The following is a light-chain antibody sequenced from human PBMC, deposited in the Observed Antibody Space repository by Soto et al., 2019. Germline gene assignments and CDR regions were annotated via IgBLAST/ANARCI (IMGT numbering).Light chain of an antibody. V-gene: IGLV2-11*01. J-gene: IGLJ2*01. CDR2: DFT. Sequence: QSALTQPRSVSGSPGQSVAISCTGTSSDVGGHSYVSWYQHHPGKAPKLMIYDFTKRPSGVPDRLSGSKSGNTASLTISGLEAEDEGDYHCCSYAGSYVVFGGGTKLTVL. CDR1: SSDVGGHSY. CDR3: CSYAGSYVV.